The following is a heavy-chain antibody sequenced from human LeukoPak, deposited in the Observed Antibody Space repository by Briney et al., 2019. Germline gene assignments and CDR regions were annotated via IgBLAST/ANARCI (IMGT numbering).Heavy chain of an antibody. CDR2: ISWNSGSI. CDR1: GFTFDDYA. D-gene: IGHD2-15*01. CDR3: AKDGGNWNYFDY. Sequence: GRSLRLSCAASGFTFDDYAMHWVRQAPGKGLEWVSGISWNSGSIGYADSVKGRFTISRDNAKNSLYLQMNSLSAEDTALYYCAKDGGNWNYFDYWGQGTLVTVSS. J-gene: IGHJ4*02. V-gene: IGHV3-9*01.